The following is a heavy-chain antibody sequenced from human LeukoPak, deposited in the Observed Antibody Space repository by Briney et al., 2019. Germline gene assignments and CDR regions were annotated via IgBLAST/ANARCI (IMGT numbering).Heavy chain of an antibody. V-gene: IGHV4-30-4*01. CDR1: GGSISSGDYY. CDR3: ARGNTYYYGSGGYSLGWFDP. J-gene: IGHJ5*02. D-gene: IGHD3-10*01. Sequence: SQTLSLTCTVSGGSISSGDYYWSWIRQPPGKGLEWIGYIYYSGSTYYNPSLKSRVTISVDTSKNQFSLKLSSVTAADTAVYYCARGNTYYYGSGGYSLGWFDPWGQGTLVTVSS. CDR2: IYYSGST.